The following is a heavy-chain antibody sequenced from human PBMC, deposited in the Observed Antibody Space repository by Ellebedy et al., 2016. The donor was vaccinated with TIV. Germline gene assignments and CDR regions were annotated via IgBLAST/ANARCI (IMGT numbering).Heavy chain of an antibody. CDR3: AAAYCGGDCYGTYYYYGMDV. Sequence: ASVKVSXKASGDTFTTYGISWVRQAPGQGLEWMGWIRVYNGDSNYAQKLQGRVSLTTDTSTSTAYMELRSLGSDDTAVYYCAAAYCGGDCYGTYYYYGMDVWGHGTTVTVSS. J-gene: IGHJ6*02. V-gene: IGHV1-18*01. CDR1: GDTFTTYG. CDR2: IRVYNGDS. D-gene: IGHD2-21*02.